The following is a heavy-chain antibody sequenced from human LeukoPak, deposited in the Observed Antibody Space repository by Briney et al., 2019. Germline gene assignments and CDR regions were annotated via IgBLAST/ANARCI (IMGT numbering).Heavy chain of an antibody. J-gene: IGHJ4*02. D-gene: IGHD1/OR15-1a*01. CDR3: ARQQDATNPGY. V-gene: IGHV3-66*04. CDR1: GLTVSSNF. CDR2: IYSGGNT. Sequence: GGSLRLSCAVSGLTVSSNFMNWVRQAPGKGLEWVSIIYSGGNTYYADSVKGRFTISRDNSKNTLYLQMSSLRAEDTAIYYCARQQDATNPGYWGQGTLVTVSS.